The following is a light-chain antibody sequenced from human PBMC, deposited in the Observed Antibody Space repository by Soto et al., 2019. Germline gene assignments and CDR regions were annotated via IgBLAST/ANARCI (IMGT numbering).Light chain of an antibody. J-gene: IGLJ1*01. Sequence: QPVLTQPRSVSGSPGQSVTISCTGTSSDVGGYNYVSWYQQHPGKAPKVMIYDVSKRPSGVPDRFSGSKSGNTAYLTISGLQAEDEADYYCCSYAGSYSFVFGSETKLTVL. CDR2: DVS. CDR1: SSDVGGYNY. CDR3: CSYAGSYSFV. V-gene: IGLV2-11*01.